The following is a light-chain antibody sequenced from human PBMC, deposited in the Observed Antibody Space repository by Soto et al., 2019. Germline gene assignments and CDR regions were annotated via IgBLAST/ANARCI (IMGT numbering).Light chain of an antibody. CDR1: SSDIGGYNY. Sequence: QSVLTQPRSVSGSPGQSVTISCTGTSSDIGGYNYVSWYQQHPGKAPKLMIYEVTKRPSGVPDRFSGSKSDNTASLTISGLQADDEADYYCCSYAGSYTYIFGGGTKVTVL. CDR3: CSYAGSYTYI. J-gene: IGLJ2*01. V-gene: IGLV2-11*01. CDR2: EVT.